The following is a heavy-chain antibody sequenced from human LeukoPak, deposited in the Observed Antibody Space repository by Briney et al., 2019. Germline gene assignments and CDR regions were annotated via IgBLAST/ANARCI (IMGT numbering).Heavy chain of an antibody. V-gene: IGHV3-53*01. J-gene: IGHJ4*02. CDR2: IYKDGST. D-gene: IGHD2-2*02. CDR3: ARDLYCSRSNCYTVDY. CDR1: GFSVSDNY. Sequence: PGGSLRLSCGVSGFSVSDNYMTWVRQAPGKGLEWVSVIYKDGSTYYADSVKGRFTISRDNAKNSLYLQMNSLRAEDTAVYYCARDLYCSRSNCYTVDYWGQGTLVTVSS.